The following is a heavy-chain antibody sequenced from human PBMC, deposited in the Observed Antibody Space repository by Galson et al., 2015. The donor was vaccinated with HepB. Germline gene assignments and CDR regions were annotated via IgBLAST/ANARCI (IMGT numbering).Heavy chain of an antibody. J-gene: IGHJ6*02. CDR1: KFTVSSNH. CDR2: IYSGGNT. Sequence: SLRLSCAVSKFTVSSNHMSWVRQAPGKGLEWVAIIYSGGNTNYADSVKGRFTISRDKSKNTLYLQMNSLGPEDTAVYYCARDQGDDYVNYYYYPGMDVWGQGTTVTVSS. V-gene: IGHV3-66*02. CDR3: ARDQGDDYVNYYYYPGMDV. D-gene: IGHD4-17*01.